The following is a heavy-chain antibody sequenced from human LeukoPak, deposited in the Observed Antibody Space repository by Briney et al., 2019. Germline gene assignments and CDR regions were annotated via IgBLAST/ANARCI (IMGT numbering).Heavy chain of an antibody. D-gene: IGHD2-15*01. V-gene: IGHV3-23*01. J-gene: IGHJ4*02. Sequence: GGSLRLSCTASGFTFSGHAMSWVRQAPGKGLEWVAGISGNGHNTYYAESLKGRFTISRDNSKNTLSLQMNSLGAEDTAVYYCAKDSCSGGSCYGYWGQGTLVTVSS. CDR2: ISGNGHNT. CDR1: GFTFSGHA. CDR3: AKDSCSGGSCYGY.